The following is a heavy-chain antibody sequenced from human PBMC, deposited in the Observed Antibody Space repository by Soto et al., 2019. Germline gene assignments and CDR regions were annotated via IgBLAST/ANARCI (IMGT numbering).Heavy chain of an antibody. CDR3: ARVRVRFLEWLGSKG. D-gene: IGHD3-3*01. V-gene: IGHV1-69*12. CDR2: IIPIFGTA. CDR1: GGTFSSYA. Sequence: QVQLVQSGAEVKKPGSSVKVSCKASGGTFSSYAFSWVRQAPGQGLEWMGGIIPIFGTANYAQKFQGRVTITADEPTSTADMELSSLRSEDTAVDYCARVRVRFLEWLGSKGWGQGTLVTVSS. J-gene: IGHJ4*02.